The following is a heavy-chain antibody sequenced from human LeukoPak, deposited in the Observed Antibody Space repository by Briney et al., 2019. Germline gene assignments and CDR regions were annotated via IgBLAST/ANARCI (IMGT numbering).Heavy chain of an antibody. V-gene: IGHV7-4-1*02. CDR3: AREEGQLERRREGFDP. CDR1: GYTFTSYA. Sequence: ASVKVSCRASGYTFTSYAMNWVRQAPGQGLEWMGWINTNTGNPTYAQGFTGRFVFSLDTSVSTAYLQISSLKAEDTAVYYCAREEGQLERRREGFDPWGQGTLVTVSS. CDR2: INTNTGNP. D-gene: IGHD1-1*01. J-gene: IGHJ5*02.